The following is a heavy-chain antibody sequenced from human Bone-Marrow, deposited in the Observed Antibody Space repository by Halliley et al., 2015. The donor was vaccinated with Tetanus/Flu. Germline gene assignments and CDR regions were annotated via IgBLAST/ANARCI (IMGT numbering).Heavy chain of an antibody. V-gene: IGHV4-59*01. CDR3: ARDRTVVGGYNNWFDP. CDR1: GDPISRYY. Sequence: TLSLTCSVSGDPISRYYWSWIRQSPGKGLEWIGYSYNGGRPNYNPPLKSRVTISVDRSKNQVSLKLTSVTAADTAVYYCARDRTVVGGYNNWFDPWGQGMLVTVSS. J-gene: IGHJ5*02. CDR2: SYNGGRP. D-gene: IGHD1-26*01.